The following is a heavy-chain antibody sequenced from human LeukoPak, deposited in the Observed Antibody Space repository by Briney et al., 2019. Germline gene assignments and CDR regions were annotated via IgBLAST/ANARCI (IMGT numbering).Heavy chain of an antibody. J-gene: IGHJ6*03. Sequence: GGSLRLSCVASGFTFSSYGMHWVRQAPGKGLEWVAVISYDGSNKYYADSVKGRFTISRDNSKNTLYLQMNSLRAEDTAVYYCAKRGMVRGELRKSLSYYYYYYMDVWGKGTTVTVSS. D-gene: IGHD3-10*01. CDR3: AKRGMVRGELRKSLSYYYYYYMDV. CDR2: ISYDGSNK. CDR1: GFTFSSYG. V-gene: IGHV3-30*18.